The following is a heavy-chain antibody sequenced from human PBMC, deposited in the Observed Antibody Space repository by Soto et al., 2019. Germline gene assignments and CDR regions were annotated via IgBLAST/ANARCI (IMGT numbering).Heavy chain of an antibody. Sequence: GGSLRLSCAVSGLTFNRYAFHWVRQVPGKGLEWVSLISYDGTNKYYADSVRGRFTISRDKYKNTLYLQMNSLRSEDTAVYYCAKVEYYDFWSGYWSPNWFDPWGQGTLVTVSS. CDR3: AKVEYYDFWSGYWSPNWFDP. V-gene: IGHV3-30-3*01. CDR1: GLTFNRYA. CDR2: ISYDGTNK. D-gene: IGHD3-3*01. J-gene: IGHJ5*02.